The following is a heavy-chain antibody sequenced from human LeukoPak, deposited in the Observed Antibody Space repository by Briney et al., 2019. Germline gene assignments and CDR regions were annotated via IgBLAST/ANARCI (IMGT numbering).Heavy chain of an antibody. V-gene: IGHV3-11*06. CDR3: ARNRGDPSYFDY. Sequence: GGSLRLSCRVCVFTLTKHDMGSFRQPPGKGLEWVSSISRSGAHSHYAASVRGRFTISRNNPKNSLYLQMNSLRAEDTAVYYCARNRGDPSYFDYWGQGTLVTVSS. J-gene: IGHJ4*02. CDR2: ISRSGAHS. CDR1: VFTLTKHD. D-gene: IGHD4-17*01.